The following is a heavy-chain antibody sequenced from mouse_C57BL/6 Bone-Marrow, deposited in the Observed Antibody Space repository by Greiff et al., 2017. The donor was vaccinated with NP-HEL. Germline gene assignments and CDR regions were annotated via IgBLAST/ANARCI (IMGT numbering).Heavy chain of an antibody. CDR3: ATLYYGNPY. V-gene: IGHV1-85*01. D-gene: IGHD2-1*01. Sequence: VKLMESGPELVKPGASVNLSCKASGYTFTSYDINWVKQRPGQGLEWIGWIYPRDGSTTYNEKFKGKATLTVDTSSSTAYMELHSLTSEDSAVYFCATLYYGNPYWGQGTTLTVSS. CDR2: IYPRDGST. J-gene: IGHJ2*01. CDR1: GYTFTSYD.